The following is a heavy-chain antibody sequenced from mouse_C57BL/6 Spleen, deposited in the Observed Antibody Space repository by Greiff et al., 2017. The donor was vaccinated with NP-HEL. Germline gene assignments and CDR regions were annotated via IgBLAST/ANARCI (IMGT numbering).Heavy chain of an antibody. D-gene: IGHD1-1*01. CDR2: IYPGDGDT. V-gene: IGHV1-82*01. CDR1: GYAFSSSW. Sequence: QVQLKESGPELVKPGASVKISCKASGYAFSSSWMNWVKQRPGKGLEWIGRIYPGDGDTNYNGKFKGKATLTADKSSSTAYMQLSSLTSEDSAVYFCAREDGSSPMDYWGQGTSVTVSS. J-gene: IGHJ4*01. CDR3: AREDGSSPMDY.